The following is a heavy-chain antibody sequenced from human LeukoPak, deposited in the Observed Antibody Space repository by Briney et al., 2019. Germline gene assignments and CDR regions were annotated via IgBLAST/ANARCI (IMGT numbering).Heavy chain of an antibody. CDR1: GFTFSNYA. J-gene: IGHJ4*02. Sequence: AGGSLRLSCAASGFTFSNYAMHWVRQAPGKGLEWVAFIRYDGSNKYYADSVKGRFTISRDNSKNTLYLQMNSLRAEDTAVYYCAKEIWPTVTTPGWTYFDYWGQGALVTVSS. CDR2: IRYDGSNK. CDR3: AKEIWPTVTTPGWTYFDY. V-gene: IGHV3-30*02. D-gene: IGHD4-17*01.